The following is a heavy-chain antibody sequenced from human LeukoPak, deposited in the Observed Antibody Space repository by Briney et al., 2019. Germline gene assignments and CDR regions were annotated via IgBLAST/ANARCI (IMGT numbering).Heavy chain of an antibody. CDR3: SMSEAADLDY. CDR2: INHSGST. CDR1: GGAIASGGYS. D-gene: IGHD6-13*01. Sequence: PSETLSLTCTVSGGAIASGGYSWNWIRQPPGKGLEWIGEINHSGSTNYNPSLKSRVTISVDTSKNQFSLKLSSMTAADTAVYYCSMSEAADLDYWGQGTLVTVSS. J-gene: IGHJ4*02. V-gene: IGHV4-34*01.